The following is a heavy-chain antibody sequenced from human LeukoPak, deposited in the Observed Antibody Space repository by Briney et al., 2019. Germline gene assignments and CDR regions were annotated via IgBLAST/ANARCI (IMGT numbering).Heavy chain of an antibody. V-gene: IGHV3-23*01. J-gene: IGHJ4*02. CDR1: GFSFSNYA. CDR3: EKANWVSTADEVW. D-gene: IGHD3-16*01. Sequence: PGGSLRLSCAASGFSFSNYAISWVRQAPARGPEWVSRIIVGGETFYADSVKCRFTLSREDSRNTVSLKLNNLSVEAPAIYSCEKANWVSTADEVWWGQGNQVTVSS. CDR2: IIVGGET.